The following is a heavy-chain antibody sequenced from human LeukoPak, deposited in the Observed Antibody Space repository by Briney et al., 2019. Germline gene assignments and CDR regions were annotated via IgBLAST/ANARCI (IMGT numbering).Heavy chain of an antibody. CDR3: ARLYYDSSGFFYYFDY. Sequence: ASVKVSCKASGYTFTSYDINWVRQATGQGLEWMGWMNPNSGNTGYAQKFQGRVTMTRNTSISTAYMELSSLRSEDTAVYYCARLYYDSSGFFYYFDYWGQGTLVTVSS. D-gene: IGHD3-22*01. V-gene: IGHV1-8*01. CDR1: GYTFTSYD. J-gene: IGHJ4*02. CDR2: MNPNSGNT.